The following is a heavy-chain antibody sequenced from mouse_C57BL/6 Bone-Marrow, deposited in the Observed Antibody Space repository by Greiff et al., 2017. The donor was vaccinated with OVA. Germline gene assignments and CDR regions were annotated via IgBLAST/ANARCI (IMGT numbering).Heavy chain of an antibody. D-gene: IGHD2-3*01. CDR1: GYTFTSYW. Sequence: QVQLQQPGAELVMPGASVKLSCKASGYTFTSYWMHWVKQRPGQGLEWIGEIDPSDSYTNYNQKFKGKSTLTVDKSSSTAYMQLSSRTSEDSAVYYCAIIYDGYYGFAYWGQGTLVTVSA. V-gene: IGHV1-69*01. J-gene: IGHJ3*01. CDR3: AIIYDGYYGFAY. CDR2: IDPSDSYT.